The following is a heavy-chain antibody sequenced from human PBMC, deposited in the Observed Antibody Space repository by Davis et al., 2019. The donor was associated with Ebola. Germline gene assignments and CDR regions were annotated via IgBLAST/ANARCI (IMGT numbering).Heavy chain of an antibody. D-gene: IGHD5-12*01. CDR1: GFTVSNNY. CDR2: MYSGGST. CDR3: ARRAYSGRDPKGGFDY. Sequence: GESLKISCAASGFTVSNNYISWVRQAPGKGLEWVSIMYSGGSTYYTDSVKGRFTISRDTYTNTLFLQMNSLRAEDTAVYYCARRAYSGRDPKGGFDYWGQGTLVTVSA. V-gene: IGHV3-53*01. J-gene: IGHJ4*02.